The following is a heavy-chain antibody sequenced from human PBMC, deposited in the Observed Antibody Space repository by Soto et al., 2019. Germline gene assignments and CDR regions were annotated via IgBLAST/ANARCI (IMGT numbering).Heavy chain of an antibody. CDR3: ARYTGSNSLFDS. J-gene: IGHJ4*02. CDR2: INPKSGYT. CDR1: GYTFTGDY. Sequence: QVQLVQSGAEVKKPGASVGVSCKASGYTFTGDYLHWVRQAPGQGLEWTAWINPKSGYTKSAQKFQARVTLTRDTSISTAYMELRSLRSEDTAVYFCARYTGSNSLFDSWGQGTLVTVSS. D-gene: IGHD1-26*01. V-gene: IGHV1-2*02.